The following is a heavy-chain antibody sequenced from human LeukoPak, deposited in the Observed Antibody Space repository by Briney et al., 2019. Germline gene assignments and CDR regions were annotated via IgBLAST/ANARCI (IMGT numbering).Heavy chain of an antibody. J-gene: IGHJ3*02. CDR3: ARDWYNNSDAFDI. CDR1: GGSISSSSYY. Sequence: SETLSLTCTVSGGSISSSSYYWGWIRQPPGKGLEWIGSIYYSGSTYYNPSLKSRVTISVDTSKNQFSLKLSSVTAADTAVYYCARDWYNNSDAFDIWGQGTMVTVSS. CDR2: IYYSGST. D-gene: IGHD4-11*01. V-gene: IGHV4-39*07.